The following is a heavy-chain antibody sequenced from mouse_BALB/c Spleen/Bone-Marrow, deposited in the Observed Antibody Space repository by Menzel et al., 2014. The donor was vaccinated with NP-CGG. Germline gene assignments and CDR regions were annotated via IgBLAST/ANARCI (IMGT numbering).Heavy chain of an antibody. V-gene: IGHV1-18*01. Sequence: VHVKQSGPELVKPGASVKISCKTSGYTFTEYTMHWVKQSHGKSLEWIGGINSNNGGNSHNQKFKGKVTLTVDKSSSTAYMELRSLTFEDSAVYYCARSKGIRGAMDYRGQGTSVTVSS. CDR1: GYTFTEYT. J-gene: IGHJ4*01. CDR3: ARSKGIRGAMDY. CDR2: INSNNGGN.